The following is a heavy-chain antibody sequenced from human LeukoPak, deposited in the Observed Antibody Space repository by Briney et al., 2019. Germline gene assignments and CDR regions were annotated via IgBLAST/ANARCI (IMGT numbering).Heavy chain of an antibody. D-gene: IGHD5-24*01. CDR3: TRGDGYNWA. Sequence: PGGSLRLSCTASGFTFGDYAMSWVSQAPGKGLEWVGFIRSKAYGGTTEYAASVKGRFTISRDDSKSIAYLQMNSLKTEDTAVYYCTRGDGYNWAWGQGTLVTVSS. V-gene: IGHV3-49*04. CDR2: IRSKAYGGTT. CDR1: GFTFGDYA. J-gene: IGHJ5*02.